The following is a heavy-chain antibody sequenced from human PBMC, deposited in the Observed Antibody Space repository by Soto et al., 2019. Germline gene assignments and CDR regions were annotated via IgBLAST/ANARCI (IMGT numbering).Heavy chain of an antibody. CDR2: ISAYNGNT. J-gene: IGHJ5*02. V-gene: IGHV1-18*01. Sequence: ASVKVSCKASGYTFTSYGISWVRQAPGQGLEWMGWISAYNGNTNYAQKLQGRVTMTTDTSTSTAYMELRSLRSDDTAVYYCARYLVRYDSSGHQIWFDPWGQGTLVTVSS. D-gene: IGHD3-22*01. CDR1: GYTFTSYG. CDR3: ARYLVRYDSSGHQIWFDP.